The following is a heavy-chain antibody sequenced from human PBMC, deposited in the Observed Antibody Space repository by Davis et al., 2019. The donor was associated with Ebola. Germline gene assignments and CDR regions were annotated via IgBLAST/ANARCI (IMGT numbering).Heavy chain of an antibody. V-gene: IGHV3-74*01. Sequence: GESLKISCAASGFTFSNSWMSWVRQGPGEGLVWVSHINRDGTTTNYADSVKGRFTISRDNSKNTLYLETNSLRAEDTAVYYCARSPSNSWHIFDYWGQGTLVTVSS. CDR1: GFTFSNSW. D-gene: IGHD6-13*01. CDR3: ARSPSNSWHIFDY. J-gene: IGHJ4*02. CDR2: INRDGTTT.